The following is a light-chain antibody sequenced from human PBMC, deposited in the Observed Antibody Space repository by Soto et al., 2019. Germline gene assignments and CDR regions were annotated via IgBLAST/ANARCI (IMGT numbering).Light chain of an antibody. J-gene: IGLJ2*01. CDR3: TSYTSTNTLV. V-gene: IGLV2-14*01. CDR2: EVS. Sequence: QSALTQPASVSGSPGQSITISCTGTSSDVGGYNDVSWYQHHPGKAPKVMIFEVSHRPSGVSHRFSGSKSGNTASLTISGLQSEDEDDYYCTSYTSTNTLVLGGGTKLTVL. CDR1: SSDVGGYND.